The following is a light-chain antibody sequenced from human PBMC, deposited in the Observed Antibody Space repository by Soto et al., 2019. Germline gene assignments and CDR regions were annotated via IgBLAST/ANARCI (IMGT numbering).Light chain of an antibody. V-gene: IGKV3-20*01. CDR3: QQYGSSPMYT. J-gene: IGKJ2*01. Sequence: EIVLTQSPGTLSLSPGERATLSCRASQVFSSSYLAWYQQKPGQAPRLLIYGASGRATGIPDRFSGSGSGTEFTLTISRLEPEDFAVYSCQQYGSSPMYTFGQGTKLEIK. CDR2: GAS. CDR1: QVFSSSY.